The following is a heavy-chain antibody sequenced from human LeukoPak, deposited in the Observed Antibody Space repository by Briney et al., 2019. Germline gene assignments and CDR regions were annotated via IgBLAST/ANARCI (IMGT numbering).Heavy chain of an antibody. CDR3: TRPRGYSNYYYYYYMDV. V-gene: IGHV3-73*01. CDR1: GFTFSGSA. CDR2: IRSKANSYAT. D-gene: IGHD4-11*01. Sequence: GGSLRLSCAASGFTFSGSAMHWVRQASGKGLEWVGRIRSKANSYATAYAASVKGRFTISRDDSKNTAYLQMNSLKTEDTAVYYCTRPRGYSNYYYYYYMDVWGKGTTVTVSS. J-gene: IGHJ6*03.